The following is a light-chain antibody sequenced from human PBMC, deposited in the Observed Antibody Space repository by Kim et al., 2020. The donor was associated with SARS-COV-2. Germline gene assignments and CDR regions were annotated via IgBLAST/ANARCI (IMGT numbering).Light chain of an antibody. CDR1: QGINNY. J-gene: IGKJ5*01. Sequence: DIQMTQSPSSLSASVGDRVTITCRASQGINNYLAWFQQKPGKAPKSLIYGASSLQIGVPSKFSGSGSGTDVNLTIISLQTEDFATYYCQQYSSYPITFGQGTRLEIK. V-gene: IGKV1-16*02. CDR3: QQYSSYPIT. CDR2: GAS.